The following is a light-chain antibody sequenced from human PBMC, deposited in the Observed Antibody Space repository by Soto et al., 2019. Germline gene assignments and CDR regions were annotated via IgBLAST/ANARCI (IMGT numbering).Light chain of an antibody. J-gene: IGLJ1*01. CDR2: EVT. CDR3: TSFSNTNSLYV. V-gene: IGLV2-14*01. CDR1: GSDIAGYNY. Sequence: QSVLTQPASVSGSLGQSITISCTGTGSDIAGYNYISWYQQLPGKAPKLIIYEVTIRHSWISNRFSGSKSGNTASLTISGLQAEDEADYFCTSFSNTNSLYVFGTGTKVTVL.